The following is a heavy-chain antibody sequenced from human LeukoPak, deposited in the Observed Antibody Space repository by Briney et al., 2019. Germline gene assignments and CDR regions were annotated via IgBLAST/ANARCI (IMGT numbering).Heavy chain of an antibody. CDR3: AGYFGAEYFQH. V-gene: IGHV4-59*08. CDR1: GGSISSYY. D-gene: IGHD3-22*01. Sequence: SETLSLTCTVAGGSISSYYWSWIRQPPGKGLEWIGYIYYSGSTNYNPSLKSRVTISVDTSKNQFSLKLSSVTAADTAVYYCAGYFGAEYFQHWGQGTLVTVSS. J-gene: IGHJ1*01. CDR2: IYYSGST.